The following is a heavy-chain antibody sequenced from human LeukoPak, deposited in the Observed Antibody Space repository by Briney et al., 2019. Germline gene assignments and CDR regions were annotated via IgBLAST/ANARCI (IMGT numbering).Heavy chain of an antibody. CDR2: IYYSGST. V-gene: IGHV4-59*01. CDR3: AREMRTMFYP. CDR1: GVSISSYY. Sequence: SETLSPTCTVSGVSISSYYWSWVRQPPGKGLEWIGYIYYSGSTNYNPSLKSRVTISVDTSKNQFSLKLSSVPAADTAVYYCAREMRTMFYPWGQGTLVTVSS. D-gene: IGHD1-7*01. J-gene: IGHJ5*02.